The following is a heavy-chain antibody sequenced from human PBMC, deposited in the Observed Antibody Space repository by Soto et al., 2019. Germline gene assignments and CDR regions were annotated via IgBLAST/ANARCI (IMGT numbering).Heavy chain of an antibody. CDR3: ARDREWEPSQEGFDY. CDR2: INQDGSEK. CDR1: EFTFSDYW. D-gene: IGHD1-26*01. V-gene: IGHV3-7*03. J-gene: IGHJ4*02. Sequence: EVQLVESGGGLVQPGGSLRLSCVASEFTFSDYWMSWVRQAPGKGLEWVATINQDGSEKFFVDSVKGRFTISRDNTKKSLDLQMYSLRVEDTALYYCARDREWEPSQEGFDYWGQGTLVTVSS.